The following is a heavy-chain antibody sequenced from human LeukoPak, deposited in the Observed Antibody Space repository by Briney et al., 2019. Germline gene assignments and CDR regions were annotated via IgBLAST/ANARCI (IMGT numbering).Heavy chain of an antibody. CDR1: GFTFSSYA. V-gene: IGHV3-30*04. CDR2: ISYDGSNK. Sequence: GRPLRLSCAASGFTFSSYAMHWVRQAPGKGLEWVAVISYDGSNKYYADSVKGRFTISRDNSKNTLYLQMNSLRAEDTAVYYCARARQDYGGNSGYFVYWGQGTLVTVSS. D-gene: IGHD4-23*01. J-gene: IGHJ4*02. CDR3: ARARQDYGGNSGYFVY.